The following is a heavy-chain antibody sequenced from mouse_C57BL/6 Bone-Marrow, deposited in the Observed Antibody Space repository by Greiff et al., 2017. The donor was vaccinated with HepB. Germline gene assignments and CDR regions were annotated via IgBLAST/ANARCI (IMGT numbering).Heavy chain of an antibody. D-gene: IGHD6-1*01. V-gene: IGHV1-64*01. CDR2: IHPNSGST. J-gene: IGHJ4*01. CDR3: ARSRLVYYAMDY. CDR1: GYTFTSYW. Sequence: QVQLQQPGAELVKPGASVKLSCKASGYTFTSYWMHWVKQRPGQGLEWIGMIHPNSGSTNYNEKFKSKATLTVDKSSSTAYMQLSSLTSEDSAVYYCARSRLVYYAMDYWGQGTSVTVSS.